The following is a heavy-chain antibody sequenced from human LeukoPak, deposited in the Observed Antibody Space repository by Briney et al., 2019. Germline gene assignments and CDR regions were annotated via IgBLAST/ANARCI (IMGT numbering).Heavy chain of an antibody. V-gene: IGHV1-8*03. CDR2: MNPNSGNT. CDR3: ARVCGHSGSPCNYYYYYGMDV. Sequence: ASVKVSCKASGYTFTSYDINWVRQATGQGLEWMGWMNPNSGNTGYAQKFQGRVTITRNTSISTAYMGLSSLRSEDTAVYYCARVCGHSGSPCNYYYYYGMDVWGQGTTVTVSS. D-gene: IGHD3-10*01. J-gene: IGHJ6*02. CDR1: GYTFTSYD.